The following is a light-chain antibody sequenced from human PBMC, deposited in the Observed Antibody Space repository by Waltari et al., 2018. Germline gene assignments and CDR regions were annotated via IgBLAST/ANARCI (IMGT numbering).Light chain of an antibody. V-gene: IGKV2-28*01. CDR3: MQTLKVPYT. Sequence: DIVMTQSPLSLPVKPGEPASFSCTSSETLLHSNGYLYLNWYLQKPGQSPQLLIYLTSNRSSGVPDRLSGSGSSTEFTLKIGRVELEDLGVYYCMQTLKVPYTFGQGTKLEIK. J-gene: IGKJ2*01. CDR1: ETLLHSNGYLY. CDR2: LTS.